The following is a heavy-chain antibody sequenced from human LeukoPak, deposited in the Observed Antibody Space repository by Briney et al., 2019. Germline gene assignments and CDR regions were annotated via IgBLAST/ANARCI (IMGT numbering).Heavy chain of an antibody. Sequence: PGGSLRLSCAASGFTFSSYSMNWVRQAPGKGLEWVSSISSSSSYIYYADSVKGRFTISRGNSKNTLYLQMNSLRAEDTAVYYCAKSRGSMGDYWGQGTLVTVSS. D-gene: IGHD3-10*01. CDR3: AKSRGSMGDY. CDR1: GFTFSSYS. CDR2: ISSSSSYI. J-gene: IGHJ4*02. V-gene: IGHV3-21*04.